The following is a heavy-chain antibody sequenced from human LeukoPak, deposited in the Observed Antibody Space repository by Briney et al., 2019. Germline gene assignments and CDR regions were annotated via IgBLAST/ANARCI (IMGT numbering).Heavy chain of an antibody. CDR3: AKALEMDYFDY. J-gene: IGHJ4*02. CDR2: ISGSGADT. D-gene: IGHD2-8*01. V-gene: IGHV3-23*01. CDR1: GFTFNTYA. Sequence: GGSLRLSCAASGFTFNTYAMNWVRQAPGKGLEWVSRISGSGADTYYADSVKGRFTISRDNSKSTLYLQMNSLRAEDTAIYYCAKALEMDYFDYWGQGTLVTASS.